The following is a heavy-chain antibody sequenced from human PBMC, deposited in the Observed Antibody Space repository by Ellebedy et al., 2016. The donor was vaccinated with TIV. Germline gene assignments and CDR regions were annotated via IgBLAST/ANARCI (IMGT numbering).Heavy chain of an antibody. V-gene: IGHV3-74*01. CDR3: ARDLKRGGSTESFDY. J-gene: IGHJ4*02. D-gene: IGHD2-15*01. Sequence: GGSLRLSXAASGFTFSNYWMHWVRQAPGKGLVWVSQINSDGSTTVYADSVKGRFTISRDNAKNTLYLQMNSLRAEDTAVYYCARDLKRGGSTESFDYWGQGTLVTVSS. CDR1: GFTFSNYW. CDR2: INSDGSTT.